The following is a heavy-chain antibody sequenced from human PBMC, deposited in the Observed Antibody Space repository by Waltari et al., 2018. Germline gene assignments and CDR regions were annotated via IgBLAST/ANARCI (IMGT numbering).Heavy chain of an antibody. CDR1: GFTFSSYE. CDR3: AREKYYYDRAGLDY. Sequence: EVQLVESGGGLVQPGGSLSLSCAASGFTFSSYEMNWFRHAPGKGLEWVAHISNSGSTIYYTDSVKGRFSISRDDAKNSLYLQMNSLRAEDTAVYYCAREKYYYDRAGLDYWGQGTLVTVSS. J-gene: IGHJ4*02. D-gene: IGHD3-22*01. V-gene: IGHV3-48*03. CDR2: ISNSGSTI.